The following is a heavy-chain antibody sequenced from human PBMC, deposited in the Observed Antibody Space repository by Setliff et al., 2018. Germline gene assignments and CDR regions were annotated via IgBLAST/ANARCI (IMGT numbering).Heavy chain of an antibody. Sequence: PGGSLRLSCAASGFTFRSYWMTWVRQAPGRGLEWVANIKQDGSEKYYVDSVKGRFTISRDNAKNSLYLQMNSLRAEDTAVYYCARPLAFDIWGQGTMVT. V-gene: IGHV3-7*01. CDR1: GFTFRSYW. J-gene: IGHJ3*02. CDR3: ARPLAFDI. CDR2: IKQDGSEK.